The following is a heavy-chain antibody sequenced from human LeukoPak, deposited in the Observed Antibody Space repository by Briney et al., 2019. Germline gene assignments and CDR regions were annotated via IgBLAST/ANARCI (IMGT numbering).Heavy chain of an antibody. D-gene: IGHD3-9*01. V-gene: IGHV3-23*01. CDR1: GFTFSSYA. Sequence: GGSLRLSCAASGFTFSSYAMSWVRQAPGKGLEWVSAISGSGGSTYYADSVKGRFTISRDNSKNTLYLQMNSLRAEDTAVYYCAKDPTGVLRYFDWLWGQVTLVTVSS. J-gene: IGHJ4*02. CDR2: ISGSGGST. CDR3: AKDPTGVLRYFDWL.